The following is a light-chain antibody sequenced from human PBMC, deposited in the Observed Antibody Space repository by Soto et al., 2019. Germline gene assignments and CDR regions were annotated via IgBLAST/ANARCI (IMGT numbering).Light chain of an antibody. J-gene: IGLJ1*01. CDR3: TSYTSDNRSYV. Sequence: QSVLTQPASMSGSPGQSITISCSGTSSDVGAYTSVSWYQQHPGKAPKLMIYEVSNRPSGVSNRFSGSKSANTASLTISGLQADDEAHYYCTSYTSDNRSYVFGTGTKLTVL. CDR1: SSDVGAYTS. CDR2: EVS. V-gene: IGLV2-14*01.